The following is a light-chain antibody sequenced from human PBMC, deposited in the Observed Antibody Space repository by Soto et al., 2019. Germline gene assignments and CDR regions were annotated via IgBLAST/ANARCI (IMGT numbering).Light chain of an antibody. CDR1: QSVRSN. V-gene: IGKV3-15*01. CDR3: QQYNNWS. J-gene: IGKJ5*01. CDR2: AAS. Sequence: EIVVTQSPATLSVSPGERATLSCRASQSVRSNLAWYQQKPGQAPRLLIYAASTRATGIPARFSGSGSGTEFTLTISSLQSEDFAVYYCQQYNNWSFGQGTRLEI.